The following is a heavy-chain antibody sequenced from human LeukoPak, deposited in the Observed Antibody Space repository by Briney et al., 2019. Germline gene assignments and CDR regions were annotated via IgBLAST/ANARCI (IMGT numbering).Heavy chain of an antibody. CDR2: TSGSGSST. CDR3: ARGLSGTYFALDY. V-gene: IGHV3-23*01. D-gene: IGHD3-10*01. J-gene: IGHJ4*02. CDR1: GFTFSSYA. Sequence: GGSLRLSCAASGFTFSSYAMNWVRQAPGKGLEWVLGTSGSGSSTYYADSVKGRFTISRDNSKNTLSLQMNSLRAEDTAVYYCARGLSGTYFALDYWGQGTRVTVSS.